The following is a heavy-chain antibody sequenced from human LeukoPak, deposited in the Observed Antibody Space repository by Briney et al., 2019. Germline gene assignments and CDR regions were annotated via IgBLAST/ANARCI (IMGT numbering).Heavy chain of an antibody. Sequence: GGSLRLSCTTSGFNFRAYWVGWVRQAPGKGLEWVANINEDGSAQYYVDSVKGRFTTSRDNTKKSLYLQMNSLRAEDTALYYCASDPFRLRPTSSDGDYWGQGTLVTVSS. D-gene: IGHD3-16*01. V-gene: IGHV3-7*01. CDR2: INEDGSAQ. J-gene: IGHJ4*02. CDR3: ASDPFRLRPTSSDGDY. CDR1: GFNFRAYW.